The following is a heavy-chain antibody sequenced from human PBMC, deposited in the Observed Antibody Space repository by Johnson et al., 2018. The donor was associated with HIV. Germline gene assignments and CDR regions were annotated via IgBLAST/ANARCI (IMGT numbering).Heavy chain of an antibody. V-gene: IGHV3-30*04. CDR3: ARGRYVFDI. CDR1: GFSLGAYA. CDR2: ISYDGTDK. Sequence: QVQLVESGGGLVQPGGSLRLSCAASGFSLGAYAIHWVRQAPGKGLEWVALISYDGTDKFYATSVKGRFTISRDNDKKSLYLQMNSLRAEDTAVYYCARGRYVFDIWGQGTMVTVSS. J-gene: IGHJ3*02.